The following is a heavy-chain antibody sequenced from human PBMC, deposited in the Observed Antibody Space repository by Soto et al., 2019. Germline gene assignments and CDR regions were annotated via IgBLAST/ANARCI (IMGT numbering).Heavy chain of an antibody. CDR1: GFTIGDYG. Sequence: EVQVVESGGGLVQPGDSLRLSCAASGFTIGDYGFHWVRQAPGKALEYISAISSYGGNIYYANSVKGRFTISRDNSKNTLYLQMGGLRADDMGVYYCARDVGSGNYYKGVDYCYYMDVWGKGSTVTVSS. CDR3: ARDVGSGNYYKGVDYCYYMDV. V-gene: IGHV3-64*01. CDR2: ISSYGGNI. D-gene: IGHD3-10*01. J-gene: IGHJ6*03.